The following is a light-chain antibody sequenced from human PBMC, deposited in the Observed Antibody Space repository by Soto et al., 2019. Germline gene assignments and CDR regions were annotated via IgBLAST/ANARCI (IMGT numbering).Light chain of an antibody. CDR3: LQDYNYPLT. J-gene: IGKJ1*01. Sequence: AIPMTQSPSSLSASVGDRVTITCRASQGIRNDLGWYQQKPGKAPKLLIYAASSLQSGVPSRFSGSGSGTDFTLTISSLQPEDFAIYYCLQDYNYPLTFGQGTKVEIK. CDR2: AAS. CDR1: QGIRND. V-gene: IGKV1-6*01.